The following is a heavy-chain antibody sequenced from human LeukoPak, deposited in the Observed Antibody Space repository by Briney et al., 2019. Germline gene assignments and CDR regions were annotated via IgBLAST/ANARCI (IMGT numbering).Heavy chain of an antibody. CDR1: GYTFTSYD. D-gene: IGHD4-17*01. V-gene: IGHV1-8*01. J-gene: IGHJ4*02. CDR2: MNPNNHNT. CDR3: ARAVPYGDYGFDY. Sequence: ASVKVSCKASGYTFTSYDINWVRQAPGQGLEWMEWMNPNNHNTGYAHKFQGKVTMTRNTSISTAYMELSSLRSEDTAVYYCARAVPYGDYGFDYWGQGTLVTVSS.